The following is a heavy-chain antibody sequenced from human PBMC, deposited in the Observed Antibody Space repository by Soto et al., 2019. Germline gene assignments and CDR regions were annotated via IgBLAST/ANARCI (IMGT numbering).Heavy chain of an antibody. CDR2: ISYDGNYK. CDR3: ARDHGVVVTATGGGGD. Sequence: PGGSLRLSCAASEFSFRSFAMHWVRQAPGKGLEWVAVISYDGNYKYYADSVKGRFTISRDNSKNTLYLQMKSLTPGDTAVYYCARDHGVVVTATGGGGDWGQGTLVTVSS. D-gene: IGHD2-15*01. J-gene: IGHJ4*02. CDR1: EFSFRSFA. V-gene: IGHV3-30*03.